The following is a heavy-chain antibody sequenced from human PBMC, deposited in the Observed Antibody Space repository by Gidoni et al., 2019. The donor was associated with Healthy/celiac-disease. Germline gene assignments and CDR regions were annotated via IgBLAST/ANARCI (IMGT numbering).Heavy chain of an antibody. CDR1: GFPFSSYG. CDR2: ISYDGSNK. D-gene: IGHD3-22*01. V-gene: IGHV3-30*18. CDR3: AKDLYRGYYDSSGYYYGAFDI. J-gene: IGHJ3*02. Sequence: QVQLVESGGGVVQPGRSLRLSCAASGFPFSSYGMHWVRQPPGKGLEWVAVISYDGSNKYYADSVKGRFTISRDNSKNTLYLQMNSLRAEDTAVYYCAKDLYRGYYDSSGYYYGAFDIWGQGTMVTVSS.